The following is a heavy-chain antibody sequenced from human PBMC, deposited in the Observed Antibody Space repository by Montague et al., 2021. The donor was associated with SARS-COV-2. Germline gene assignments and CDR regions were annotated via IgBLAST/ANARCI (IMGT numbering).Heavy chain of an antibody. CDR1: GFTFSSYS. CDR2: ISSSSSYI. D-gene: IGHD3-16*02. Sequence: SLRLSCEASGFTFSSYSMNWVRQAPGKGLEWVSSISSSSSYIYYXDSXQGRFTISRDNAKNSLYLQMNSLRAEDTAVYYCARDDYVWGSYRYSQYNWFDPWGQGTLVTVSS. J-gene: IGHJ5*02. CDR3: ARDDYVWGSYRYSQYNWFDP. V-gene: IGHV3-21*01.